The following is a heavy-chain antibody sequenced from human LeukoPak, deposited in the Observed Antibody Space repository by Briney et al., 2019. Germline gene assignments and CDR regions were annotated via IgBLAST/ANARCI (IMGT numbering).Heavy chain of an antibody. D-gene: IGHD7-27*01. Sequence: SETLSLTCAVYGGSLSGYYWSWIRQPPGKGLEWIGEINHSGSTNYNPSLKSRVTISVDTSKNQFSLKLSSVTAADTAVYYCARGLDWGPFDYWGQGTLVTVSS. CDR2: INHSGST. J-gene: IGHJ4*02. CDR1: GGSLSGYY. V-gene: IGHV4-34*01. CDR3: ARGLDWGPFDY.